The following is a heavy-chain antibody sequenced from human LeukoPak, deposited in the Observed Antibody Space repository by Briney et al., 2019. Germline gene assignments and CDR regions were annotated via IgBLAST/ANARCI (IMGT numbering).Heavy chain of an antibody. Sequence: GGSLRLSCAASGFTFSSYEMNWVRQAPGKGLEWVSYISSSGSTIYYADSVKGRFTISRDNAKNSLYLQMSSLRAEDTAVYYCARDSGRNYRGAFDIWGQGTMVTVSS. D-gene: IGHD4-23*01. J-gene: IGHJ3*02. CDR2: ISSSGSTI. CDR3: ARDSGRNYRGAFDI. CDR1: GFTFSSYE. V-gene: IGHV3-48*03.